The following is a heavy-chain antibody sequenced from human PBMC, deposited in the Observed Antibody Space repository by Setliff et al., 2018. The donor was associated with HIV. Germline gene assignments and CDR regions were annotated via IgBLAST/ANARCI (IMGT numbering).Heavy chain of an antibody. Sequence: ASVKVSCKASGYSFNNYGVAWMRQVPGQGLEWMAYITIYNGHTHYAEKYQERVTMTTDTSTSTVYMELRRLRSDDTAIYYCARDTTMPDAFDIWGQGTMVTVSS. J-gene: IGHJ3*02. CDR2: ITIYNGHT. D-gene: IGHD2-2*01. CDR1: GYSFNNYG. CDR3: ARDTTMPDAFDI. V-gene: IGHV1-18*01.